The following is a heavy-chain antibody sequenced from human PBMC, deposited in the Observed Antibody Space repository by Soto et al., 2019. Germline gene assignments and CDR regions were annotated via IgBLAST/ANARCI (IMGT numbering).Heavy chain of an antibody. Sequence: SVKVSCKASGGTFSSYAISWVRQAPGQGLEWMGGIIPIFGTANYAQKFQGRVTITADESTSTAYMELSSLRSEDTAVYYCASPNYYDSSGPNPYYYYGMDVWGQGTTVTVSS. D-gene: IGHD3-22*01. CDR3: ASPNYYDSSGPNPYYYYGMDV. J-gene: IGHJ6*02. CDR1: GGTFSSYA. CDR2: IIPIFGTA. V-gene: IGHV1-69*13.